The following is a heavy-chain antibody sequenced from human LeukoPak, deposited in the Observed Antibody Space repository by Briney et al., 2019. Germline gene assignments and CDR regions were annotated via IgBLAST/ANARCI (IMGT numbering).Heavy chain of an antibody. D-gene: IGHD5-18*01. CDR3: AKGGSTANFDY. Sequence: GGSLRLSCAASGFMFDEYTMHWVRQAPGKGLEWVSGISWNGGSLGYADSVKGRFTVSRDDAKNCLYLQMNSLRPEDTAFYYCAKGGSTANFDYWGQGALVTVSS. CDR1: GFMFDEYT. CDR2: ISWNGGSL. J-gene: IGHJ4*02. V-gene: IGHV3-9*01.